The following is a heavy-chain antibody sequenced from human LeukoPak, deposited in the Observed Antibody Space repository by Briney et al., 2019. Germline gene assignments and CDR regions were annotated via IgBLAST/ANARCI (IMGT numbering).Heavy chain of an antibody. Sequence: GGSLRLSCAASGFTFAGYAMTWVRQTPGKGLEWVSGISGNGDSTYYADSVKGRFTVSRDNSKNTMYLHMNSLRADDTAVYFCAIPFIHSGSYYHGPTFDYWGQGTQVTVSS. V-gene: IGHV3-23*01. CDR1: GFTFAGYA. D-gene: IGHD3-10*01. CDR3: AIPFIHSGSYYHGPTFDY. J-gene: IGHJ4*02. CDR2: ISGNGDST.